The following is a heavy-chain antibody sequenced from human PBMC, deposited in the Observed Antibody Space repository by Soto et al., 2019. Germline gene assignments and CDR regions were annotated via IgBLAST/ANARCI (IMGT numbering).Heavy chain of an antibody. V-gene: IGHV3-30*18. CDR1: GFTFSNFG. CDR2: ISYDGNIK. D-gene: IGHD6-13*01. J-gene: IGHJ4*02. Sequence: QVQLVESGGGVVQPGRSLRLSCAASGFTFSNFGMHWVRQAPGKGLEWVASISYDGNIKYSADSVKGRFTISRDNSKNQLYLQTNRLRGEDTAVYYSANFWGPVTAAVKDYWGQGTLVTVSS. CDR3: ANFWGPVTAAVKDY.